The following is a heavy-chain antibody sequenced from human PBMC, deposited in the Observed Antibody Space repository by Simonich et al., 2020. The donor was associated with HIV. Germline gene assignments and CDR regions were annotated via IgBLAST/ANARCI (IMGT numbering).Heavy chain of an antibody. J-gene: IGHJ4*02. CDR2: INHSETT. V-gene: IGHV4-34*01. Sequence: QVRLQQWGAGLLKPSTTLSLTCAVYGGSFSGYYWSWIRQPPGTGLEWIGEINHSETTNYNPSRKSGVTISRDTSKNQFSLKLSSVTAADTAIYYCARVIFVTSAGFDYWGQGTLVTVSS. CDR1: GGSFSGYY. D-gene: IGHD3-3*02. CDR3: ARVIFVTSAGFDY.